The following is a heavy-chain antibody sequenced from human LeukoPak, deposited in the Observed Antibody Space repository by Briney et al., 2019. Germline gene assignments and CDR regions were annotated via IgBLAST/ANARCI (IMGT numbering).Heavy chain of an antibody. CDR3: ARHLYHDDFWSGYIDY. D-gene: IGHD3-3*01. V-gene: IGHV1-18*01. CDR2: ISTYNGNT. J-gene: IGHJ4*02. Sequence: ASVKVSCKASGYTFTSYGISWVRQAPGQGLEWMGWISTYNGNTNYAQKLQGRVTTTTDTSTSTAYMEVRSLRSDDTAVYYCARHLYHDDFWSGYIDYWGQGSLLTISS. CDR1: GYTFTSYG.